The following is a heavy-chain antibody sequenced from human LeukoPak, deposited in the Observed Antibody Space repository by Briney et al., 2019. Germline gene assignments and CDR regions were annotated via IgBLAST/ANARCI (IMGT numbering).Heavy chain of an antibody. CDR2: IYHSGST. CDR3: ARWDSSSPARGFDP. D-gene: IGHD6-13*01. CDR1: GYSISSGYY. Sequence: SETLSLTCTVSGYSISSGYYWGWIRQPPGKGLEWIGSIYHSGSTYYNPSLKSRVTISVDTSKNQFSLKLSSVTAADTAVYYCARWDSSSPARGFDPWGQGTLVTVSS. V-gene: IGHV4-38-2*02. J-gene: IGHJ5*02.